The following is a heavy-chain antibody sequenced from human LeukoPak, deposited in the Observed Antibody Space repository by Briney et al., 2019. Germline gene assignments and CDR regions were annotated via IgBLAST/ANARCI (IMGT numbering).Heavy chain of an antibody. Sequence: GGSLRLSCAASGFTVSSYGMHWVRQAPGKGLEWAAFIRYDGSNKYYADPVKGRFTISRDNSKNTLYLQMNSLRPEDTAVYYCAKDTATTDFDYWGQGTLVTVSS. V-gene: IGHV3-30*02. CDR3: AKDTATTDFDY. D-gene: IGHD4-17*01. CDR1: GFTVSSYG. J-gene: IGHJ4*02. CDR2: IRYDGSNK.